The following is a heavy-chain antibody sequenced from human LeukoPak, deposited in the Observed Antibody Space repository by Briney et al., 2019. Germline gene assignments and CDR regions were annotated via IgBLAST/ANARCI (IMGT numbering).Heavy chain of an antibody. CDR3: ARGPITIFGVVIGDFDY. CDR1: GLTFSNYA. J-gene: IGHJ4*02. D-gene: IGHD3-3*01. CDR2: IAGDGAST. Sequence: PGGSLRLSCAASGLTFSNYAMTWVRKAPGKGLEWVSTIAGDGASTYYADSVKGRFTISRDNSKNTLYLQMNSLRAEDTVVYYCARGPITIFGVVIGDFDYWGQGTLVTVSS. V-gene: IGHV3-23*01.